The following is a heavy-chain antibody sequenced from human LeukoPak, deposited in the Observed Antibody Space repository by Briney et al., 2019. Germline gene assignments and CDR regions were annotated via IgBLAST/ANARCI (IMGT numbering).Heavy chain of an antibody. J-gene: IGHJ5*02. CDR3: ARVASSSWYAQKGWFDP. V-gene: IGHV3-11*01. D-gene: IGHD6-13*01. Sequence: GGSLRLSCAASGFTFSDYYMSWIRQAPGKGLEWVSYISSSGSTIYYADSVKGRFTISRDNAKNSLYLQMNSLRAEDTAVYYCARVASSSWYAQKGWFDPWGQGTLVTVSS. CDR2: ISSSGSTI. CDR1: GFTFSDYY.